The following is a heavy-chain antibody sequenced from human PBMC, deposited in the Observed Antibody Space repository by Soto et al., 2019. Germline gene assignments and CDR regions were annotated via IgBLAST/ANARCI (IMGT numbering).Heavy chain of an antibody. CDR3: ARDLNRAYYGLGSYYNGVDVGYNWFDP. CDR2: IYYSGST. Sequence: PSETLYLTCTVSGCSISSYYWSWIRQPPGQGLEWIGYIYYSGSTNYNPSLKSRDTISVDTSKNQFSLKLSSVTFADTAVYYCARDLNRAYYGLGSYYNGVDVGYNWFDPWGQGTLVTVPS. J-gene: IGHJ5*01. CDR1: GCSISSYY. V-gene: IGHV4-59*01. D-gene: IGHD3-10*01.